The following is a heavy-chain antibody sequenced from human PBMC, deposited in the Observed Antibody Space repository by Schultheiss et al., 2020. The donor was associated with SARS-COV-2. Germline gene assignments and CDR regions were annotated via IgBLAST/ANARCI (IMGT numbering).Heavy chain of an antibody. V-gene: IGHV3-33*01. J-gene: IGHJ6*02. CDR1: GFTFSSYG. CDR3: AREVAMVRDEYYYYGMDV. CDR2: IWYDGSNK. Sequence: GGSLRLSCAASGFTFSSYGMHWVRQAPGKGLEWVAVIWYDGSNKYYADSVKGRFTISRDNSKNTLNLQMNSLRAEDTAVYYCAREVAMVRDEYYYYGMDVWGQGTTVTVSS. D-gene: IGHD3-10*01.